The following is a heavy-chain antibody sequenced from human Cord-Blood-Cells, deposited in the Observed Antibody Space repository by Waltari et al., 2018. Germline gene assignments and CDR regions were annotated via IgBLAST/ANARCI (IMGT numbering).Heavy chain of an antibody. J-gene: IGHJ4*02. CDR1: GFTFSSYG. Sequence: QVQLVESGGGVVQPGRSLRLSCAASGFTFSSYGMPWVRQAPGKGLEWVAVIWYDGSNKYYADSVKGRFTISRDNSKNTLYLQMNSLRAEDTAVYYCARGHSGSYWIDYWGQGTLVTVSS. V-gene: IGHV3-33*01. CDR3: ARGHSGSYWIDY. D-gene: IGHD1-26*01. CDR2: IWYDGSNK.